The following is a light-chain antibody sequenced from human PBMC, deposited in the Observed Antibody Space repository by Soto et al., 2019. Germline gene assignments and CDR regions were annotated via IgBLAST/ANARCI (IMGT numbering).Light chain of an antibody. Sequence: EIVLTQSPGTLSLSPGERATLSCRASQSVNTNYLAWYQQKPGQAPRLLIFGASRRATGIPDRFIGSGSGTEFILTISRLEPDDFAIYHCHQHGGSPETFGQGTKVEIK. CDR3: HQHGGSPET. CDR2: GAS. J-gene: IGKJ1*01. V-gene: IGKV3-20*01. CDR1: QSVNTNY.